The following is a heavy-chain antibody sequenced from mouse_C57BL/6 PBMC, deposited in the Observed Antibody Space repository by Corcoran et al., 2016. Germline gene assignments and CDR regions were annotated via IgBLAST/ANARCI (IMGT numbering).Heavy chain of an antibody. Sequence: EVQLQQSGPVLVKPGASVKMSCKASGYTFTDYYMNWVKQSHGKSLEWIGVINPYNGGTSYNQKFKGKATLTVDKSSSTAYMELNSLTSEDSAVYYCARNYGSSPLDYWGQGTTLTVSS. CDR1: GYTFTDYY. J-gene: IGHJ2*01. CDR3: ARNYGSSPLDY. CDR2: INPYNGGT. D-gene: IGHD1-1*01. V-gene: IGHV1-19*01.